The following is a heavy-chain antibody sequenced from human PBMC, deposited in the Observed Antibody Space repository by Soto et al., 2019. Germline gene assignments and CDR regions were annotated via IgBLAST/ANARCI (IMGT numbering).Heavy chain of an antibody. CDR3: ASVKLRRTDNWFDL. D-gene: IGHD3-16*01. CDR2: ISAYNGNT. J-gene: IGHJ5*02. V-gene: IGHV1-18*01. CDR1: GYTFTSYG. Sequence: ASVKVSCKASGYTFTSYGISWVRQAPGQGLEWMGWISAYNGNTNYAQKLQGRVTMTTDTSTSTAYMELRSLRSDDTAVYYCASVKLRRTDNWFDLWGQGTLGTVSS.